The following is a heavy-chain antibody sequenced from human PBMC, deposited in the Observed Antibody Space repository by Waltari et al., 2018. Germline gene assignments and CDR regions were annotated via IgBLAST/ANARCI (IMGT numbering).Heavy chain of an antibody. CDR1: GYTFTGYY. Sequence: QVQLVQSGAEVKKPGASVKVSCKASGYTFTGYYMHWVRQAPGQGLEWMGWINPNGGGTNYAQKFQGRVTMTRDTSISTAYMELSRLRSDDTAVYYCASPLIIYSYGLDAFDIWGQGTMVTVSS. CDR2: INPNGGGT. CDR3: ASPLIIYSYGLDAFDI. V-gene: IGHV1-2*02. J-gene: IGHJ3*02. D-gene: IGHD5-18*01.